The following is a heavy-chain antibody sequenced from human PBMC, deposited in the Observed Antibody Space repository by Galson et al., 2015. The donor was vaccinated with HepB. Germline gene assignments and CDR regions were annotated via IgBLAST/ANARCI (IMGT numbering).Heavy chain of an antibody. CDR1: GFTFSRYG. CDR3: AKDRGGMDV. Sequence: SLRLSCAASGFTFSRYGMHWVRQAPGKGLEWVAVISYDGSNKYYADSVKGRFTISRDNSKNTLYLQMNSLRAEDTAVYYCAKDRGGMDVWGQGTTVTVSS. V-gene: IGHV3-30*18. CDR2: ISYDGSNK. J-gene: IGHJ6*02.